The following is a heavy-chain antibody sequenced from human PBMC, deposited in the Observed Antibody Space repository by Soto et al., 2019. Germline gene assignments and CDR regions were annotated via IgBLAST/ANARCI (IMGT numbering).Heavy chain of an antibody. CDR2: ISPVIGTT. D-gene: IGHD5-12*01. CDR3: ARDYSGYDPALNRFDP. Sequence: QGHLVQSGAEVKKPGSSVKVSCKASGDIFDNYAISWVRQAPGQGLEWLGGISPVIGTTHYAQRFQGRLTIPADRSTMTTYMELSGLKSEDTAIYFCARDYSGYDPALNRFDPWGQGTLVTVSS. CDR1: GDIFDNYA. J-gene: IGHJ5*02. V-gene: IGHV1-69*06.